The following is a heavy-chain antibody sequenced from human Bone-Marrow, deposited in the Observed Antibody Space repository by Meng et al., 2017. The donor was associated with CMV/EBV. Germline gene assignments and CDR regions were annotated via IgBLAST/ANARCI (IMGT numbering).Heavy chain of an antibody. J-gene: IGHJ6*02. CDR3: TRDGDFWSGYLLAGMDV. D-gene: IGHD3-3*01. V-gene: IGHV3-49*04. CDR1: GFTFGDYA. Sequence: GESLKISCTASGFTFGDYAMSWVRQAPGKGLEWVGFIRSKAYGGTTEYAASVKGRFTISRDDSKSIAYLQMNSLKTEDTAVYCCTRDGDFWSGYLLAGMDVWGQGTTVTVSS. CDR2: IRSKAYGGTT.